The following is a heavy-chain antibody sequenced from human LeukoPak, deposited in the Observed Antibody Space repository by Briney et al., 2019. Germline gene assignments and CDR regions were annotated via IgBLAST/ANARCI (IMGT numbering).Heavy chain of an antibody. CDR3: ARVYGQYNWNSLDY. CDR1: GYTFTSYD. CDR2: MNPNSGNT. V-gene: IGHV1-8*01. Sequence: ASVKVSCKASGYTFTSYDINWVRQATGQGLEWMGWMNPNSGNTGYAQKFQGRVTMTRNTSISTAYMELSSLRSEDTAVYYCARVYGQYNWNSLDYWGQGTLVTVSS. D-gene: IGHD1-7*01. J-gene: IGHJ4*02.